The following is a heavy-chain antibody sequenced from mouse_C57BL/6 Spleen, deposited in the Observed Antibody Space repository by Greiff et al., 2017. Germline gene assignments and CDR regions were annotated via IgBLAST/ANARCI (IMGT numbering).Heavy chain of an antibody. J-gene: IGHJ1*03. CDR2: INPSSGYT. D-gene: IGHD2-4*01. Sequence: QVQLKESGAELARPGASVKMSCKASGYTFTSYTMHWVNQRPGQGLEWIGYINPSSGYTKYNQKFKDKATLTADKSSSTAYMQLSSLTSEDSAVYYCARRRDDYDDGDWYFDVWGTGTTVTVSS. V-gene: IGHV1-4*01. CDR1: GYTFTSYT. CDR3: ARRRDDYDDGDWYFDV.